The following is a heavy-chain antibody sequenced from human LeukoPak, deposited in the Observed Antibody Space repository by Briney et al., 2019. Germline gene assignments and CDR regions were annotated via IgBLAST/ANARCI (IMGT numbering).Heavy chain of an antibody. CDR2: INPNSGDT. CDR1: GYTFTGYY. V-gene: IGHV1-2*02. Sequence: ASVKVSCKASGYTFTGYYMHWVRQAPGQGLEWMGWINPNSGDTDYAQKFQGRVTMTRDTSISTAYMELSRLTSDDTAMYYCARDRTSGYNWFDPWGQGTLVTVSS. CDR3: ARDRTSGYNWFDP. D-gene: IGHD3-22*01. J-gene: IGHJ5*02.